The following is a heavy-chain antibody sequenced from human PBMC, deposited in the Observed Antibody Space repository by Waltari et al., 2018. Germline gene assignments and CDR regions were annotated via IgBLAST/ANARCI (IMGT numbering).Heavy chain of an antibody. Sequence: QVQLQESGPGLVKPSETLSLTCTVSGGSISSYYWSWSRQPPGKGLEWIGYIYYSGSTNYSPSLKSRVTISVDTSKNQFSLKLSSVTAADTAVYYCARDRGGSYIDYWGQGTLVTVSS. D-gene: IGHD3-10*01. V-gene: IGHV4-59*01. CDR1: GGSISSYY. CDR3: ARDRGGSYIDY. CDR2: IYYSGST. J-gene: IGHJ4*02.